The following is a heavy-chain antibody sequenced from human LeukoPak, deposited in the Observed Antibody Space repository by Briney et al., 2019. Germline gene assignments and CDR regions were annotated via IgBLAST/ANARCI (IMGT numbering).Heavy chain of an antibody. CDR3: ASSSSWSNNWFDP. D-gene: IGHD6-13*01. J-gene: IGHJ5*02. CDR1: GYTFTGYY. CDR2: INPNSGGT. V-gene: IGHV1-2*06. Sequence: ASVKVSCKASGYTFTGYYMHWVRQAPGQGLEWMGRINPNSGGTNYAQKFQGRVTMTRDTSISTAYMELSRLRSDDTAVYYCASSSSWSNNWFDPWGQGTLVTVSS.